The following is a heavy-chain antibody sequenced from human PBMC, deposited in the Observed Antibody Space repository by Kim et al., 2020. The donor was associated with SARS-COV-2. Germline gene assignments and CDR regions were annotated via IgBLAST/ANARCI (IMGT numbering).Heavy chain of an antibody. V-gene: IGHV4-59*01. CDR3: AKQGHYVPDWFDP. D-gene: IGHD3-16*01. Sequence: SETLSLTCTVSGGSISSFYWSWIRQPPGKGLEWIGSIYYIGNTNYHPSPKSRVTISVDTSKNQFSLRLSSVTAADAAMYYCAKQGHYVPDWFDPWGQGTLVTVSS. CDR2: IYYIGNT. CDR1: GGSISSFY. J-gene: IGHJ5*02.